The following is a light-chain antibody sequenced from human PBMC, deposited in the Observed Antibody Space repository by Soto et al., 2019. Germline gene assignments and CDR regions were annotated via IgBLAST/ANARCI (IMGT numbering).Light chain of an antibody. V-gene: IGKV1-39*01. J-gene: IGKJ5*01. CDR2: AAS. CDR1: QSISSY. Sequence: DMQMTQSASSLSASVGYRVTVTCLAGQSISSYLNWYAQKPREAPKLLIYAASSLQSGVPSRFSGSGSGTDFTLTISSLQPEDFATYYCQQSYSTPITFGQGTRLEI. CDR3: QQSYSTPIT.